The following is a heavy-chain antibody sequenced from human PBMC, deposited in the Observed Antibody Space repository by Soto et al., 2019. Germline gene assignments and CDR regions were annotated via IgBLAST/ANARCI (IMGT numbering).Heavy chain of an antibody. D-gene: IGHD3-22*01. CDR3: AGDVSPGSGPYYLAAFDM. Sequence: EVQLVESGGGLVQPGESLRLSCAASGFTFSDYWMTWVRQAPGKGLEWVANIKKDESKKYYLDSVRGRFTTSSDNARTSRYLQMDRLRAEDTALYYGAGDVSPGSGPYYLAAFDMWGQGTMVTVSS. CDR2: IKKDESKK. J-gene: IGHJ3*02. V-gene: IGHV3-7*05. CDR1: GFTFSDYW.